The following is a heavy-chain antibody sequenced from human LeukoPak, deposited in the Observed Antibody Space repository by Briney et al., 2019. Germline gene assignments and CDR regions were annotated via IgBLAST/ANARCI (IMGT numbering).Heavy chain of an antibody. D-gene: IGHD6-19*01. J-gene: IGHJ5*02. CDR1: GYIFTGYY. CDR3: AREEYSSGWYRGGWFDP. CDR2: IDPESGDT. Sequence: ASVKVSRKASGYIFTGYYMHWLRQAPGQGLEWTGWIDPESGDTNYAQKFQDKITMTRDTYMKTGYMELSSLRYDDTAVYYCAREEYSSGWYRGGWFDPWGQGTQVTVSS. V-gene: IGHV1-2*02.